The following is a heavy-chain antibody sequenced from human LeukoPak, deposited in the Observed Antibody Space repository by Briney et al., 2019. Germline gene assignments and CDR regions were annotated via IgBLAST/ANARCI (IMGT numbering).Heavy chain of an antibody. Sequence: QPGGSLRLSCAVSGFTFGGRLMHWVRQAPGKGLVWVALIRDDGSTTNYADSVKGRFTASRDDAKNTVYLQMSSLRAEDTAVYYCHPLAFVTIWGQGTLVTVSS. J-gene: IGHJ4*02. CDR2: IRDDGSTT. CDR3: HPLAFVTI. CDR1: GFTFGGRL. V-gene: IGHV3-74*01. D-gene: IGHD3-10*01.